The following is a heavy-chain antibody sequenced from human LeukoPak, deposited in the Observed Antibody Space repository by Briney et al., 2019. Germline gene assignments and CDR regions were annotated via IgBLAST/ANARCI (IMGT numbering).Heavy chain of an antibody. CDR2: IYPGDSDT. CDR1: GYSFTSYW. V-gene: IGHV5-51*01. D-gene: IGHD3-3*01. Sequence: GESLKISCKASGYSFTSYWIGWVRRMPGKGLEWMGIIYPGDSDTRYSPSFQGQVTISADKSISTAYLQWSSLKASDTAMYYCARRITIFAHGAFDIWGQGTMVTVSS. J-gene: IGHJ3*02. CDR3: ARRITIFAHGAFDI.